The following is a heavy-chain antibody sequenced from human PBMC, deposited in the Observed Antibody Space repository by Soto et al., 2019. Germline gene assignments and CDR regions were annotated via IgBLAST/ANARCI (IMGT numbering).Heavy chain of an antibody. Sequence: ASVKVSCKASGGTFNNYAVTWVRQAPGQGLEWMGGIIPISGTANYAQNFQGRVTITADESTSTAYMELSSLRSEDTAVYYCASSYRTSWHGVYWGQGTLVSDSS. CDR2: IIPISGTA. J-gene: IGHJ4*02. V-gene: IGHV1-69*13. D-gene: IGHD6-13*01. CDR3: ASSYRTSWHGVY. CDR1: GGTFNNYA.